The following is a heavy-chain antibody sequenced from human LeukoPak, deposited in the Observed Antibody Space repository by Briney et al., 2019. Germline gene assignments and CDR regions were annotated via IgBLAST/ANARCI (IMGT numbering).Heavy chain of an antibody. CDR2: IIPIFGTA. V-gene: IGHV1-69*01. Sequence: SVKVSCKASGGTFSRYAINWVRQAPGQGLEWMGGIIPIFGTANYAQKFQGRVPISADESTSTAYMELSSLRSDDTAVYYCARDNKTSYSYFMDVWGKGTTVTVSS. CDR3: ARDNKTSYSYFMDV. CDR1: GGTFSRYA. D-gene: IGHD2/OR15-2a*01. J-gene: IGHJ6*03.